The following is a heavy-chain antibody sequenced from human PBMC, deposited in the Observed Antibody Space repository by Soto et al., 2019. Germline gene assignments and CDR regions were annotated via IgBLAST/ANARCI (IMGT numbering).Heavy chain of an antibody. V-gene: IGHV4-39*01. CDR3: ARHTPAISISDH. CDR1: GGSISSSSYY. D-gene: IGHD2-15*01. J-gene: IGHJ4*02. CDR2: IYYSGST. Sequence: QLQLQESGPGLVKPSETLSLTCTVSGGSISSSSYYWGWIRQPPGKGLEWIGSIYYSGSTYYNPSLKRPVTLSLDPSKTQFSLKLSSVTAADTAVYYCARHTPAISISDHWGQGTLVTVSS.